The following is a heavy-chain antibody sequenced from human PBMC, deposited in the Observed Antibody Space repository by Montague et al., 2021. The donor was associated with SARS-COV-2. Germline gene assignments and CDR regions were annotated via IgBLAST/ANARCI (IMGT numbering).Heavy chain of an antibody. D-gene: IGHD3-16*01. CDR1: GVSITSYY. V-gene: IGHV4-4*07. CDR3: VRDGGNWYYFDY. Sequence: SETLSLTCSISGVSITSYYRSWVRQPPAKGMEWIGLIYTSGSTNYSPSLKSRVRLSIDNPKTQFSLNFESLTAADTAVYYCVRDGGNWYYFDYWGQGALVTISA. CDR2: IYTSGST. J-gene: IGHJ4*02.